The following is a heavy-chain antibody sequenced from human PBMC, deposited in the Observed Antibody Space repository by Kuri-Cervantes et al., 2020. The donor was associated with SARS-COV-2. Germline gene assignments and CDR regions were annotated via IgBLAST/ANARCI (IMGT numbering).Heavy chain of an antibody. CDR1: GGPISRGSFY. J-gene: IGHJ4*02. Sequence: GSLRLSCTVSGGPISRGSFYWGWIRQPPGKGLEWIGNVYYNGITYYNPSLESRVSVSVDTSKNQFSLKLNSVTAADTAVYYCARDLNAVSMAGDASFDYWGQGTLVTVSS. V-gene: IGHV4-39*02. CDR2: VYYNGIT. D-gene: IGHD6-19*01. CDR3: ARDLNAVSMAGDASFDY.